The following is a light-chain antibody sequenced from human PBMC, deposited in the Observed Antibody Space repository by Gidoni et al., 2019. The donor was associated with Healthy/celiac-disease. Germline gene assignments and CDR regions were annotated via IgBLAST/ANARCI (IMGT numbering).Light chain of an antibody. Sequence: IQLTQSPSSLSASVGDRVTITCRASQGISSYLAWYQQKPGKAPKLLIYAASTLQSGVPSRFSGNGSGTDFTLTISSLQPEDFATYYCQQLNSYPLTFGGGTKVGIK. CDR2: AAS. J-gene: IGKJ4*01. V-gene: IGKV1-9*01. CDR1: QGISSY. CDR3: QQLNSYPLT.